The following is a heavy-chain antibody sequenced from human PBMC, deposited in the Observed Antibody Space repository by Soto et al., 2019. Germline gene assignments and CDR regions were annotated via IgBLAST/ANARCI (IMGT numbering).Heavy chain of an antibody. CDR2: IYSGGST. CDR3: ARDQEYSSPGAFDI. V-gene: IGHV3-53*01. D-gene: IGHD6-6*01. Sequence: GGSLRLSCAASGFTVSSNYMSWVRQAPGKGLEWVSVIYSGGSTYYADSVKGRFTISRDNSKNTLYLQMNSLRAEDTAVYYCARDQEYSSPGAFDIWGQGTMVTVSS. CDR1: GFTVSSNY. J-gene: IGHJ3*02.